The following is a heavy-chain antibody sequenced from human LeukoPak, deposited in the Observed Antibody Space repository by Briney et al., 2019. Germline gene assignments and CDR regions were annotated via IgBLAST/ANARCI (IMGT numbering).Heavy chain of an antibody. D-gene: IGHD2-2*01. CDR2: IYTRGST. CDR3: ARDRVGCSSTSCYSWFDP. V-gene: IGHV4-4*07. CDR1: GGSISSYY. Sequence: PSETLSLTCTVSGGSISSYYWSWIRQPAGKGLEWIGRIYTRGSTNYNPSLKSRVTMSVDTSKNQFSLKLSSVTAADTAVYYCARDRVGCSSTSCYSWFDPWGQGTLVTVSS. J-gene: IGHJ5*02.